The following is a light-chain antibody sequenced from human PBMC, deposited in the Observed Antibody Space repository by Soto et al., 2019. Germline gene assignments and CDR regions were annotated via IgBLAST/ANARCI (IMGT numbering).Light chain of an antibody. J-gene: IGLJ2*01. V-gene: IGLV2-8*01. CDR1: SSDVGAYNY. CDR2: EVT. Sequence: QSALTQPPSASGSPRQSVAISCTGTSSDVGAYNYVSWYQQHPGKAPKLMIYEVTKRPSGVPDRFSGSKSGNTASLTVSGLQPEDEADYYCSSYAGTNSVIFGGGTKVTVL. CDR3: SSYAGTNSVI.